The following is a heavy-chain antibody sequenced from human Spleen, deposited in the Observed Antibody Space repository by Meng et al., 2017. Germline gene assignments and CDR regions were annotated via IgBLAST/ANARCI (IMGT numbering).Heavy chain of an antibody. CDR2: INHSGNT. V-gene: IGHV4-34*02. CDR1: GGSFRISY. Sequence: QVQLQQWGAGLLKPSATLSLSCAVSGGSFRISYWSWIRQPPGMGLEWIGEINHSGNTNYNPSLQSRVTISVDTSKNQFSLKLNSVTAADTAVYFCARGPTTMAHDFDYWGQGTLVTVSS. CDR3: ARGPTTMAHDFDY. D-gene: IGHD4-11*01. J-gene: IGHJ4*02.